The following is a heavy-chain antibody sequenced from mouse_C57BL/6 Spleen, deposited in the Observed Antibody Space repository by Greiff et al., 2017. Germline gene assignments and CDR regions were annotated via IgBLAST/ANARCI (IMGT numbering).Heavy chain of an antibody. CDR3: ARRGIYDYDEDY. Sequence: QVQLQQSGPELVKPGASVKISCKASGYTFSSYWMTWVKQRPGKGLEWIGRIYPGNGDTNYHGKFKGKATLTADKSSHTAYMQLSSLTSEDPAVYYCARRGIYDYDEDYWGKGTTLTVSS. D-gene: IGHD2-4*01. CDR2: IYPGNGDT. J-gene: IGHJ2*01. CDR1: GYTFSSYW. V-gene: IGHV1-82*01.